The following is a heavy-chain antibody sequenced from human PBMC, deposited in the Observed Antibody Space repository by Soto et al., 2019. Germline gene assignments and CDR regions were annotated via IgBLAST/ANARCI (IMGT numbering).Heavy chain of an antibody. D-gene: IGHD6-6*01. CDR2: IYSNGDT. J-gene: IGHJ6*02. CDR3: ARRGGSSSGYYYYAMDV. CDR1: SDSMNSGGYY. V-gene: IGHV4-31*03. Sequence: PSATLSLTCSVSSDSMNSGGYYWSWIRQHPGKGLEWIGYIYSNGDTYYNPSLKSRVTISVDTSKNQFSLNLTSVTAADTAVYYCARRGGSSSGYYYYAMDVWGQGTTVTVS.